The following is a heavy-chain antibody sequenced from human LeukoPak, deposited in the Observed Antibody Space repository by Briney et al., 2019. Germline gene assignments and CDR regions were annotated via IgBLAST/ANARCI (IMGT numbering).Heavy chain of an antibody. CDR3: ARYGKGYCSSTSCSDDY. CDR1: GGSISSSNW. CDR2: IYHSGST. D-gene: IGHD2-2*01. J-gene: IGHJ4*02. V-gene: IGHV4-4*02. Sequence: SETLSLTCAVSGGSISSSNWWSWVRQPPGKGLEWIGEIYHSGSTNYNPSLKSRVTISVDKSKNQFSLKLSSVTAADTAVYYCARYGKGYCSSTSCSDDYWGQGTLVTVSS.